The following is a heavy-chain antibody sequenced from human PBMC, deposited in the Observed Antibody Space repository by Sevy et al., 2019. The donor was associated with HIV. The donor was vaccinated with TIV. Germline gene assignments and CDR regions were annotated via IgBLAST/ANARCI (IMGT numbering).Heavy chain of an antibody. J-gene: IGHJ4*02. Sequence: GESLKISCKGSGYSFNSHWIGWVRHMPGKGLEWMGVIYSDDSDTRYSPSFQGQVTLSADKSISTAYLQWSSLKASDSAMYYCATSRSGYFDSSGYYIYWGQGTLVTVSS. CDR2: IYSDDSDT. V-gene: IGHV5-51*01. CDR3: ATSRSGYFDSSGYYIY. D-gene: IGHD3-22*01. CDR1: GYSFNSHW.